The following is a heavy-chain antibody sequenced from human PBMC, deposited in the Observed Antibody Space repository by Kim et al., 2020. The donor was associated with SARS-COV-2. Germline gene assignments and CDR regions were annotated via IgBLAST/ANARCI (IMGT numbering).Heavy chain of an antibody. Sequence: SETLSLTCAVYGGSFSGYYWSWIRQPPGKGLEWIGEINHSGSTNYNPSLKSRVTISVDTSKNQFSLKLRSVTAADTAVYYCARAGLWFGELFPLRYWGQGTLVT. CDR1: GGSFSGYY. CDR2: INHSGST. D-gene: IGHD3-10*01. J-gene: IGHJ4*02. CDR3: ARAGLWFGELFPLRY. V-gene: IGHV4-34*01.